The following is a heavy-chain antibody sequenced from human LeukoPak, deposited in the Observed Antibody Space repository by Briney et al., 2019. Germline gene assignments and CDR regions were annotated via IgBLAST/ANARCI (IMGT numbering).Heavy chain of an antibody. V-gene: IGHV5-51*01. Sequence: GESLKISCKGSGYSFTSYWIGWVRQMPGKGLEWMGIIYPGDSDTRYSPSFQGQVTVSADKSISTAYPQWSSLKASDTAMYYCARQAYSSGWYPWGQGTLVTVSS. D-gene: IGHD6-19*01. CDR2: IYPGDSDT. J-gene: IGHJ5*02. CDR3: ARQAYSSGWYP. CDR1: GYSFTSYW.